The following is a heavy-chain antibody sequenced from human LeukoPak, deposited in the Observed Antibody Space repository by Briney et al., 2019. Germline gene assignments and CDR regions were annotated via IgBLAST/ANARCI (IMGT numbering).Heavy chain of an antibody. Sequence: GGSLRLSCAASGFIVSSNYMSWVRQAPGKGLEWVSVIYSGGSTYYADSVKGRFTISRDNSKNTLYLQMNSLRAEDTAVYYCARGGLRYFDWLRFDYWGQGTLVTVSS. CDR2: IYSGGST. CDR3: ARGGLRYFDWLRFDY. V-gene: IGHV3-53*01. D-gene: IGHD3-9*01. CDR1: GFIVSSNY. J-gene: IGHJ4*02.